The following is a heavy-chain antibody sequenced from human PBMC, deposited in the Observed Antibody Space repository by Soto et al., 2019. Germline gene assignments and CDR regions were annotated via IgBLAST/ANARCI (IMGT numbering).Heavy chain of an antibody. V-gene: IGHV3-30*03. D-gene: IGHD1-7*01. Sequence: GGSLRLSCAASGFTFVTYGMHWVRQAPGKGLEWVAVISYDGSNEYYADSVKGRFTISRDNSKNTLYLQMNSLRVEDTAFYYCARPHRRNYGNYSFPMGVWGQGTTVTVSS. CDR3: ARPHRRNYGNYSFPMGV. CDR1: GFTFVTYG. J-gene: IGHJ6*02. CDR2: ISYDGSNE.